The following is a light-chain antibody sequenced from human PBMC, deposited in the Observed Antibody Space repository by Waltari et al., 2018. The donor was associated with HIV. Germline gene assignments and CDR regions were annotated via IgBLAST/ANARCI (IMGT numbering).Light chain of an antibody. V-gene: IGLV3-21*04. Sequence: SYVLTQPPSGSVDPGETARITCGGTNIGSKSVQWDQQKPGQAPVLGIYDDNERPSGIPERFAGSSSGNTATLTSSRVEAGEEADYYCQVWDTTTDQWVFGGGTELAVL. J-gene: IGLJ3*02. CDR2: DDN. CDR3: QVWDTTTDQWV. CDR1: NIGSKS.